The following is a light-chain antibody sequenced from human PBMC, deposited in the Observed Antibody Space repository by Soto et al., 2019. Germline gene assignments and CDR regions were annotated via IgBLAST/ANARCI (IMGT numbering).Light chain of an antibody. CDR3: QHYRTS. J-gene: IGKJ4*01. V-gene: IGKV3-20*01. Sequence: EIVLTQSPGTLSLSPGERATLSCRASQSVSSSYLAWYQQKPGQAPRQLTYGASSRATGIPDRFSGSGSGTDFTLTITRLEPEDFAVYYCQHYRTSFGGGTRVEIK. CDR1: QSVSSSY. CDR2: GAS.